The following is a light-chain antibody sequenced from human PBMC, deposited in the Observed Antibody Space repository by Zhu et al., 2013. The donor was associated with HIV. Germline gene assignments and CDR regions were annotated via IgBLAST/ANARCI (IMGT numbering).Light chain of an antibody. CDR1: QSVSSS. CDR3: QQYDNWPRDT. CDR2: RAS. Sequence: EIVLTQSPATLSVSPGERATLSCRASQSVSSSLAWYQQKPGQVPRLLIYRASTRATGIPDRFSASGSGTEFTLTISSLQPEDFAVYYCQQYDNWPRDTFGQGTKLEIK. J-gene: IGKJ2*01. V-gene: IGKV3-15*01.